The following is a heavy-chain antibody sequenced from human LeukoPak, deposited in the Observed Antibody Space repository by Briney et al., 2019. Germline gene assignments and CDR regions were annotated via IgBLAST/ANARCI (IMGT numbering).Heavy chain of an antibody. V-gene: IGHV3-23*01. Sequence: GGPLRLPCAASGFTFSSYAMTWVRQAPGKGLEWVSSITGGGDTTYYADSVRGRFTISRDNSKNTLSLQTNSLRAEDTAVYYCAKQRSEVVVAATNYWGQGTLVTVSS. D-gene: IGHD2-15*01. CDR1: GFTFSSYA. J-gene: IGHJ4*02. CDR2: ITGGGDTT. CDR3: AKQRSEVVVAATNY.